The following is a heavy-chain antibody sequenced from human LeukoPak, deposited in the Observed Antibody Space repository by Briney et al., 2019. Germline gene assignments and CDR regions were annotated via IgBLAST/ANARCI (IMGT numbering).Heavy chain of an antibody. Sequence: PGGSLRLSCAASGLTSSDNTISWFRQAQGKGLGWVSYISSGGSVMYYADSVKGRFTISRDNAKNSLYLQVNSLRAEDTAVYYCAGGGGSYYFDSWGQGTLVTVSS. D-gene: IGHD1-26*01. CDR2: ISSGGSVM. V-gene: IGHV3-11*04. J-gene: IGHJ4*02. CDR1: GLTSSDNT. CDR3: AGGGGSYYFDS.